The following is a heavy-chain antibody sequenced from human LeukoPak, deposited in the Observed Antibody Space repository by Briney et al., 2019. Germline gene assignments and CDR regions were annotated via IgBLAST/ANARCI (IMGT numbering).Heavy chain of an antibody. CDR1: GLTFSSYD. J-gene: IGHJ3*02. Sequence: GGSLRLSCAASGLTFSSYDMHRVRQAPGKGLEWVSGIGTAGDTYYPGSIKGRFTFSRENAKNSLFLQMNGLRVGDTAVYYCARGSYCSGGACSPVGAFDIWGQGTVVTVSS. V-gene: IGHV3-13*01. D-gene: IGHD2-15*01. CDR3: ARGSYCSGGACSPVGAFDI. CDR2: IGTAGDT.